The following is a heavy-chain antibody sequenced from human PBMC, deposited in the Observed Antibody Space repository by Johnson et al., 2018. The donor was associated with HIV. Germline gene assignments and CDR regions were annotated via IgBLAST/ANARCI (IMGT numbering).Heavy chain of an antibody. D-gene: IGHD3-16*01. Sequence: VQLVESGGGLVQPGGSLRLSCAASGFTFSSYAMSWVRQAPGKGLEWVSAISGSGGSTYYADSVKGRFSISRDNAKNSLYLQMNSLRAEDTAVYYCARDQDWGYYDTTAFDIWGQGTMVTVSS. CDR1: GFTFSSYA. J-gene: IGHJ3*02. V-gene: IGHV3-23*04. CDR3: ARDQDWGYYDTTAFDI. CDR2: ISGSGGST.